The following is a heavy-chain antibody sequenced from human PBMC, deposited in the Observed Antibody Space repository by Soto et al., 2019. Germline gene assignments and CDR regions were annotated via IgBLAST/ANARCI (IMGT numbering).Heavy chain of an antibody. Sequence: PSETLSLTCTVSGGSISSSSYYWGWIRQPPGKGLEWIGYIYYSGSTNCNPSLKSRVTISVDTSKNQFSLKLNSVTAADTAVYYCATQRLCTGGHCWNWFDHWGQGTLVTVSS. CDR1: GGSISSSSYY. CDR3: ATQRLCTGGHCWNWFDH. J-gene: IGHJ5*02. CDR2: IYYSGST. V-gene: IGHV4-61*05. D-gene: IGHD2-8*02.